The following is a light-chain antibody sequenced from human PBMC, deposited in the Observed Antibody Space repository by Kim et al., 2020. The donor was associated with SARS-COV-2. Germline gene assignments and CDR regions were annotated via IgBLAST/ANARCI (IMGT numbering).Light chain of an antibody. J-gene: IGLJ2*01. V-gene: IGLV6-57*04. CDR3: QSYDSSNWV. Sequence: FMLTQPHSVSESPGKTVTISCTRISGSIASNYVQWYQQRPGSAPTIVIYHDDQRPSGVPDRFSGSIDSSSNSASLTISGLKTEDLADVYCQSYDSSNWVFGGGAQLTVL. CDR2: HDD. CDR1: SGSIASNY.